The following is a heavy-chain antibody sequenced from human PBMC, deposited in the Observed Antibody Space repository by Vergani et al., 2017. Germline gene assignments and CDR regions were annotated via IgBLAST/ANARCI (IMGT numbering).Heavy chain of an antibody. CDR2: IYPGDSDT. D-gene: IGHD6-13*01. CDR1: GYSFTSYW. Sequence: EVQLVQSGAEVKKPGESLKISCKGSGYSFTSYWIGWVRQMPGKGLEWMGIIYPGDSDTRYSPSFQGQVTISADKSISTAYLQWSSLKASDTAMYYCARDSLARGSSWTGIDYWGQGTLVTVSS. J-gene: IGHJ4*02. CDR3: ARDSLARGSSWTGIDY. V-gene: IGHV5-51*01.